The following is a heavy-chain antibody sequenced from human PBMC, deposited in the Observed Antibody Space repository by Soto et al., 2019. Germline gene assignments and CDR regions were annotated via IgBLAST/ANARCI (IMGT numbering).Heavy chain of an antibody. J-gene: IGHJ2*01. D-gene: IGHD3-9*01. Sequence: QVQLQQWGAGPLRPLETLSLTCGVSGGSFSGYYWAWMRQSPGKGLEWIGEINDRGSINYNPSLKSRVSISVDTSNNHYSLNLRSVTAADTAVYYCARESHDILTGPPWVWYFDLWGRGTLVTVSS. CDR2: INDRGSI. V-gene: IGHV4-34*01. CDR3: ARESHDILTGPPWVWYFDL. CDR1: GGSFSGYY.